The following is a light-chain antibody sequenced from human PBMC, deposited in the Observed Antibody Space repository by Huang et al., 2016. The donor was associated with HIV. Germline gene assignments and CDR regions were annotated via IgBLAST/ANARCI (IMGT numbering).Light chain of an antibody. J-gene: IGKJ5*01. Sequence: EIVMTQSPATLSVSPGERATLSCRASQTVSSNLAWYQQEPGQAPGRLIYDASTMATGIPARFSGIGSGTEFTRTINSLQSEDFAVYYCQQYHSWPPITFGQGTRLEIK. V-gene: IGKV3-15*01. CDR1: QTVSSN. CDR2: DAS. CDR3: QQYHSWPPIT.